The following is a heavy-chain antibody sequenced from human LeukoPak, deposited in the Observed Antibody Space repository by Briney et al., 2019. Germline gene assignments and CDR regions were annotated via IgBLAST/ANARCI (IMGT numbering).Heavy chain of an antibody. Sequence: GGSLRLSCAASGFTFNKSWMSWVRQAPGKGPEWVANIKEDGTQKYYVDSVRGRFTISRDNAENSLYLQMNSLRDEDTAVYYCAKTGERDYWGRGTLVTVSS. J-gene: IGHJ4*02. CDR2: IKEDGTQK. CDR3: AKTGERDY. V-gene: IGHV3-7*01. D-gene: IGHD7-27*01. CDR1: GFTFNKSW.